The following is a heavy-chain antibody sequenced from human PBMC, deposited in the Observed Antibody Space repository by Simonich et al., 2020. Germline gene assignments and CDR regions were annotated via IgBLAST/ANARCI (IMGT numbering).Heavy chain of an antibody. CDR3: ATRNTMGSGSYYYYYYGMDV. CDR1: GYTFTSYD. D-gene: IGHD3-10*01. Sequence: QVQLVQSGAEVKKPGASVKVSCKASGYTFTSYDINWVRQATGQGLEWVGRMNPNSGNTGHAQKFQGRVTMTEDTSTDTAYMELSSLRSEDTAVYYCATRNTMGSGSYYYYYYGMDVWGQGTTVTVSS. V-gene: IGHV1-8*02. J-gene: IGHJ6*02. CDR2: MNPNSGNT.